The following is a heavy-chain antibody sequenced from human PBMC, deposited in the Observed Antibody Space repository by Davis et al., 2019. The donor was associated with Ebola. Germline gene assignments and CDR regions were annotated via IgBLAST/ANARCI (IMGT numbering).Heavy chain of an antibody. J-gene: IGHJ6*02. CDR1: GYTFTSYG. CDR3: ARDVGNPINRRYCSGGSCYSGYYYYYGMDV. CDR2: ISAYNGNT. D-gene: IGHD2-15*01. V-gene: IGHV1-18*01. Sequence: ASVKVSCKASGYTFTSYGISWVRQAPGQGLEWMGWISAYNGNTNYAQKLQGRVTMTTDTSTSTAYMELRSLRSDDTAVYYCARDVGNPINRRYCSGGSCYSGYYYYYGMDVWGQGTTVTVSS.